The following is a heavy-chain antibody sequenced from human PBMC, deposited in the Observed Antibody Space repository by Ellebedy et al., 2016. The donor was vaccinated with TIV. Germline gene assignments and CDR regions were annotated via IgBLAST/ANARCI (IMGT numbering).Heavy chain of an antibody. CDR3: AQRRDYPGAFDI. D-gene: IGHD4-11*01. Sequence: SGPTLVKPTQTLTLTCAFSGFSLSTSGIHVSWIRQPPGNVLAWLARIDWDGDKFYSTSLKTRLTISKDTSKNQVVLTMTNMDPVDTATYYCAQRRDYPGAFDIWGQGTMVTVSS. V-gene: IGHV2-70*12. J-gene: IGHJ3*02. CDR2: IDWDGDK. CDR1: GFSLSTSGIH.